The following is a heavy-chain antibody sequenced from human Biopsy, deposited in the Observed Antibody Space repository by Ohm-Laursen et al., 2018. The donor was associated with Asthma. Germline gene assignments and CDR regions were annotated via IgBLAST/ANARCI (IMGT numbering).Heavy chain of an antibody. V-gene: IGHV3-30*18. CDR1: GFAFSSYG. J-gene: IGHJ6*01. D-gene: IGHD3-3*01. CDR2: ISYDGSNK. Sequence: SLRLSCAASGFAFSSYGMDWVRQAPGKGLEWVAVISYDGSNKYYADSAKGRFTISRDNSKNTLYLQMNSLRAEDTAVYYCAKDTEGRYDFWSGLSYNYYGMDVWGQGTTVTVSS. CDR3: AKDTEGRYDFWSGLSYNYYGMDV.